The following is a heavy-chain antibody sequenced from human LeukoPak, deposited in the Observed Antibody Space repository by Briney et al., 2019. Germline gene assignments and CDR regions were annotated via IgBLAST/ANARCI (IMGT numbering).Heavy chain of an antibody. Sequence: ASVKVSCKASGYTFTSYGISWVQQAPGQGLEWMGWISAYNGNTNYAQKLQGRVTMTTDTSTSTAYMELRSLRSDDTAVYFCARGLDLWYSSGWPEGHVAFDIWGQGTMVTVSS. V-gene: IGHV1-18*01. CDR2: ISAYNGNT. CDR3: ARGLDLWYSSGWPEGHVAFDI. CDR1: GYTFTSYG. J-gene: IGHJ3*02. D-gene: IGHD6-19*01.